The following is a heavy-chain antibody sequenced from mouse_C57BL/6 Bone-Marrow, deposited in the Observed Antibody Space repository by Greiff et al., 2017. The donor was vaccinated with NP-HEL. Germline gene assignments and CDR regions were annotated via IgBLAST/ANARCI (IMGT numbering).Heavy chain of an antibody. J-gene: IGHJ1*03. V-gene: IGHV1-26*01. CDR2: INPNNGGT. D-gene: IGHD1-1*01. Sequence: EVQLQQSGPELVKPGASVKISCKASGYTFTDYYMNWVKQSHGKSLEWIGDINPNNGGTSYNQKFKGKATLTVDKSSSTAYMELRSLTSEDSAVYYCARLGITTVVATLKYFDVWGTGTTVTVSS. CDR3: ARLGITTVVATLKYFDV. CDR1: GYTFTDYY.